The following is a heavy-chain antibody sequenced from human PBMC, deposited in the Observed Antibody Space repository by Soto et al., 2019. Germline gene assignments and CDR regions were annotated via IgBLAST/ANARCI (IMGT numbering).Heavy chain of an antibody. CDR3: ARDLGSYDFWSGYYTTDYYCMDV. J-gene: IGHJ6*02. D-gene: IGHD3-3*01. V-gene: IGHV1-46*01. CDR1: GYTFTSYY. Sequence: ASVKVSCKASGYTFTSYYMHWVRQAPGQGLEWMGIINPSGGSTSYAQKFQGRVTMTRDTSTSTVYMELSSLRSEDTAVYYCARDLGSYDFWSGYYTTDYYCMDVWGQGTTVTVSS. CDR2: INPSGGST.